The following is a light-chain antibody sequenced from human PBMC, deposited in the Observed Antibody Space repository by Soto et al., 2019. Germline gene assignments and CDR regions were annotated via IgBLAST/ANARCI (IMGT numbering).Light chain of an antibody. CDR1: SSNIGSNF. Sequence: QSVETQPPSASGTPGQKVTISCSGSSSNIGSNFVYWYQQLPGTAPKLLIYKDNQRPSGVPDRFSGSKSGTSVSLAISGLRPEDEAEYYCSVWEDNVDGWVFGGGTKVTVL. CDR2: KDN. V-gene: IGLV1-47*01. J-gene: IGLJ3*02. CDR3: SVWEDNVDGWV.